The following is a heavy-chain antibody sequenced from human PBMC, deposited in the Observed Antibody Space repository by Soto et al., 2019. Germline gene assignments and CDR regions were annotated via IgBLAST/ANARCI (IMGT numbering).Heavy chain of an antibody. V-gene: IGHV4-39*07. Sequence: TVSGGSISSGGYYRGWIRQPPGKGLEWIGSIYYSGSTYYNPSLKSRVTISVNTSKNQFSLNLNSVTAADTAVYYCARDQSWHDLVWWFDPWGQGTLVTVSS. D-gene: IGHD1-1*01. CDR2: IYYSGST. J-gene: IGHJ5*02. CDR3: ARDQSWHDLVWWFDP. CDR1: GGSISSGGYY.